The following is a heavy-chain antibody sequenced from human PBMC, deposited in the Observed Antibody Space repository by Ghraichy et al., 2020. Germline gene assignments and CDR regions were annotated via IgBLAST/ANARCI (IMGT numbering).Heavy chain of an antibody. CDR2: IKEDGSET. J-gene: IGHJ4*02. V-gene: IGHV3-7*01. CDR3: ARGRFFWVF. Sequence: GGSLRLSCAASGFTFSNYWMSWVRQAPGKGLEWVANIKEDGSETYYVDSVKGRFTISRDNAKNSLYLRMNSLRAEDTAVYYCARGRFFWVFWGQGTLVSVSS. CDR1: GFTFSNYW. D-gene: IGHD5-24*01.